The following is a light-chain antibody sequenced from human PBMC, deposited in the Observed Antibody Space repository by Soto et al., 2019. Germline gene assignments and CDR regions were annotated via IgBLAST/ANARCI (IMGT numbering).Light chain of an antibody. CDR1: SSDVGGYNY. Sequence: QSALTQPASVSGSPGQSITISCTGTSSDVGGYNYVSWYQQHPGKAPKLMIYDVSNRPSGVSNRFSGYKSGNTASLSISGLQAEDEADYYCSSYTHSTTLAFGGGTTVTVL. CDR3: SSYTHSTTLA. CDR2: DVS. V-gene: IGLV2-14*01. J-gene: IGLJ2*01.